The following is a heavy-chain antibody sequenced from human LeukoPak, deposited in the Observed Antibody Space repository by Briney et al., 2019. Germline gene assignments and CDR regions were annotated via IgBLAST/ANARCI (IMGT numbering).Heavy chain of an antibody. CDR1: ECSFSSYS. CDR2: ISSTASSI. J-gene: IGHJ5*02. D-gene: IGHD4-23*01. V-gene: IGHV3-48*04. Sequence: PWGALRLSRADSECSFSSYSMSWVRQAPGRGREWVSYISSTASSIYYAHSVKGRCTISRDNATNSLYLQMNSLRAAATAVYYCARDVTYHGGDWFDPWGQGTLVTVSS. CDR3: ARDVTYHGGDWFDP.